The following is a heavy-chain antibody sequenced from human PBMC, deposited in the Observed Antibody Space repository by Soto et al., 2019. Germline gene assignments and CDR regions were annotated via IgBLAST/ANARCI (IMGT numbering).Heavy chain of an antibody. CDR2: IKQDGGEK. Sequence: EVQLVESGGGLVQPGGSLRLSCAVSEFTSSNYWMSWVRRAPGKGLEWVANIKQDGGEKYYVDSVRGRFSISRDNANNSLYLQMNSLRVEDTAVYYCVRVANRYFDLWGRGTLVTVSS. CDR3: VRVANRYFDL. V-gene: IGHV3-7*01. J-gene: IGHJ2*01. CDR1: EFTSSNYW.